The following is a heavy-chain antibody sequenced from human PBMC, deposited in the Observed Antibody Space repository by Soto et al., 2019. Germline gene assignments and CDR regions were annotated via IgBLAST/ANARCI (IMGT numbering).Heavy chain of an antibody. CDR3: AKDISPGYCSSTSCYVGVFDY. J-gene: IGHJ4*02. CDR1: GFTFDDYA. Sequence: GGSLRLSCAASGFTFDDYAMHWVRQAPGKGLEWVSGISWNSGSIGYADSVKGRFTISRDNAKNSLYLQMNSLRAEDTALYYCAKDISPGYCSSTSCYVGVFDYWGQGTLVTVSS. D-gene: IGHD2-2*01. V-gene: IGHV3-9*01. CDR2: ISWNSGSI.